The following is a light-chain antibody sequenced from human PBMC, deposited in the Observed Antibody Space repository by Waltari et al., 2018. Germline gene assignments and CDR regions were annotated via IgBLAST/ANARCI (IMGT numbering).Light chain of an antibody. V-gene: IGKV1-39*01. CDR3: QQSYSTPIT. CDR1: QSISSY. CDR2: AAS. Sequence: DLEMQQSPSSLSGYVGDRVTITCRASQSISSYLNWYQQKPGKAPKFLIYAASSLQSGVPSRFSGSGSGTDFTLTISTLQPEDFASYYCQQSYSTPITFGQGTRLEIK. J-gene: IGKJ5*01.